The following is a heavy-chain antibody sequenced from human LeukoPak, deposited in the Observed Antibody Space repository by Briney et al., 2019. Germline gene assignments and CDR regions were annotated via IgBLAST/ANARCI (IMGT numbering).Heavy chain of an antibody. CDR2: ISDNGGGT. V-gene: IGHV3-23*01. CDR3: AKNLYSNSYYGMDV. Sequence: SGGSLRLSCAASGFTFSDYAMSWVRQAPGKGLEWVSTISDNGGGTYYADSVKGRFTISRDNSKNTLYLQMNSLRAEDTAVYYCAKNLYSNSYYGMDVWGQGTTVTVSS. J-gene: IGHJ6*02. D-gene: IGHD4-11*01. CDR1: GFTFSDYA.